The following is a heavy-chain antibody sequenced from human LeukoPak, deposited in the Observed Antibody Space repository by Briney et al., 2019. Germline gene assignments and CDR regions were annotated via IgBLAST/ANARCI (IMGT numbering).Heavy chain of an antibody. V-gene: IGHV3-9*03. D-gene: IGHD3-22*01. J-gene: IGHJ4*02. Sequence: GRSLRLSCAASGFTFDDYAMHWVRQAPGKGLEWVSGISWNSGSIGYADSVKGRFTISRDNAKNSLYLQMNSLRAEDMALYYCAKDLDGGGAIYDSSGLDYWGQGTLVTVSS. CDR3: AKDLDGGGAIYDSSGLDY. CDR2: ISWNSGSI. CDR1: GFTFDDYA.